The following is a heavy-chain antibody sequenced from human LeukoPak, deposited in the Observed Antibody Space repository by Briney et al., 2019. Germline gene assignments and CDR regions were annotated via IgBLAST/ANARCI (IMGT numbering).Heavy chain of an antibody. J-gene: IGHJ6*03. D-gene: IGHD2-15*01. V-gene: IGHV3-23*01. CDR2: ISGSGGST. Sequence: GGSLRLSCAASGFTFSSYAMSWVRQTPVKGLEWVSVISGSGGSTYYADSVKGRFTISRVNSKNTLYLQMNSLRAEDTAVYYCAKSGYCSGGSCYSDFDYYYYYYMDVWGKGTTVTISS. CDR1: GFTFSSYA. CDR3: AKSGYCSGGSCYSDFDYYYYYYMDV.